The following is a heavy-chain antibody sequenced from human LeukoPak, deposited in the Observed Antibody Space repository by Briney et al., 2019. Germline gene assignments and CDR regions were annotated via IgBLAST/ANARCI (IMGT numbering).Heavy chain of an antibody. CDR3: ARSQPTYSSSWRHYFDY. V-gene: IGHV4-34*01. CDR2: INHSGST. CDR1: GRSFSGYY. Sequence: NPSETLSLTCAVYGRSFSGYYWSWIRQPPGKGLEWIGEINHSGSTNYNPSLKSRVTISVDTSKNQFSLKLSSVTAADTAVYYCARSQPTYSSSWRHYFDYWGQGTLVTVSS. D-gene: IGHD6-13*01. J-gene: IGHJ4*02.